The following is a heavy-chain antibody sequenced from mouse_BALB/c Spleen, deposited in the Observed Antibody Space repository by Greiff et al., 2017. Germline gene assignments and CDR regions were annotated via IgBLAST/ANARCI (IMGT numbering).Heavy chain of an antibody. CDR1: GFAFSSYD. V-gene: IGHV5-12-1*01. CDR2: ISSGGGST. Sequence: EVQGVESGGGLVKPGGSLKLSCAASGFAFSSYDMSWVRQTPEKRLEWVAYISSGGGSTYYPDTVKGRFTISRDNAKNTLYLQMSSLKSEDTAMYYCARRGSTMITFYAMDYWGQGTSVTVSS. D-gene: IGHD2-4*01. CDR3: ARRGSTMITFYAMDY. J-gene: IGHJ4*01.